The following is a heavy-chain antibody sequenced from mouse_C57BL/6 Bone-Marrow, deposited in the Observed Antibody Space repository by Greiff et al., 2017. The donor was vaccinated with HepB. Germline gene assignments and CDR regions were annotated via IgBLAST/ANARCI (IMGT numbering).Heavy chain of an antibody. CDR3: ARNPPYYYGSRGWYFDV. D-gene: IGHD1-1*01. V-gene: IGHV2-2*01. CDR1: GFSLTSYG. J-gene: IGHJ1*03. Sequence: QVQLQQSGPGLVQLSQSLSITCTVSGFSLTSYGVHWVRQSPGKGLEWLGVIWSGGSTDYNAAFISRLSISKDNSKSQVFFKMNSLQADDTAIYYCARNPPYYYGSRGWYFDVWGTGTTVTVSS. CDR2: IWSGGST.